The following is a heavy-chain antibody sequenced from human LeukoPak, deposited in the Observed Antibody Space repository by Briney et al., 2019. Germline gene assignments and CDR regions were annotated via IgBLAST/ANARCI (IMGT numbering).Heavy chain of an antibody. CDR1: GDSLTSYG. CDR3: GRGSGVVSPNYFCDS. V-gene: IGHV1-18*04. CDR2: ISAYNGHT. J-gene: IGHJ4*02. Sequence: ASVKVSRKSSGDSLTSYGFTWVRQAPGQGLEWMGWISAYNGHTKYAQRIEGRVTMTTDTSTSTAYMELRSLRSDDTAVYYCGRGSGVVSPNYFCDSWGQGTLVTVSS. D-gene: IGHD2-21*01.